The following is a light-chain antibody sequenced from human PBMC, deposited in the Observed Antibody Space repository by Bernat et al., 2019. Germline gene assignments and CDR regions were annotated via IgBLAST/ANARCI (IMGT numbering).Light chain of an antibody. Sequence: QSALTQPAPVSGSPGQSITISCTGTNSDVGGYDFVSWYQQHPGKAPKLIIYDVSNRPSGVSNRFSGSKSGNTASLTISGLQAEDEADYYCTSYTSSTTRWLFGGGTKLTVL. J-gene: IGLJ3*02. V-gene: IGLV2-14*01. CDR2: DVS. CDR3: TSYTSSTTRWL. CDR1: NSDVGGYDF.